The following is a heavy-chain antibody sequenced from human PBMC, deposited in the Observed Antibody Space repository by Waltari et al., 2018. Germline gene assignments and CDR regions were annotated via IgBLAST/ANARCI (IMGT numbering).Heavy chain of an antibody. CDR1: GLIVTSNT. V-gene: IGHV3-53*01. Sequence: QPGGSLRLSCAASGLIVTSNTMTWVRQAPGKGLEWVSVVYVGGDTFYTDSVKGRFTISRDISKNTLYLQMSSLRVEDTAVYYCARRSGSYLDHWGQGTLVTVSS. CDR3: ARRSGSYLDH. J-gene: IGHJ4*02. CDR2: VYVGGDT. D-gene: IGHD1-26*01.